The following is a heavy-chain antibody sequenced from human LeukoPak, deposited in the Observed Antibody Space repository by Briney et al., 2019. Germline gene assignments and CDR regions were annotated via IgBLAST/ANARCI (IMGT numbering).Heavy chain of an antibody. CDR2: ISYDGSNK. CDR3: ARDPGISDIVVVPAVTRRFDY. Sequence: GGSLRLSCAASGFTFSSYAMHRVRQAPGKGLEWVAVISYDGSNKYYADSVKGRFTISRDNSKNTLYPQMNSLRAEDTAVYYCARDPGISDIVVVPAVTRRFDYWGQGTLVTVSS. D-gene: IGHD2-2*01. J-gene: IGHJ4*02. CDR1: GFTFSSYA. V-gene: IGHV3-30*04.